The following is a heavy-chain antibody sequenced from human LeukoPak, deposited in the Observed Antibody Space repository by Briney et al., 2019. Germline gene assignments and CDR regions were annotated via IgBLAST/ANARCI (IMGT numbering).Heavy chain of an antibody. V-gene: IGHV3-74*01. J-gene: IGHJ4*02. CDR1: GFTFSSYW. Sequence: PGGSLRLSCAASGFTFSSYWMHWVRQAPGKGLVWVSRISSDGSGTTYADSVKGRFTISRDNAKETVYLQMNSLRAEDTAVYYCTRVSAYQYGSGSYYYFDNWGQGTLVTVSS. CDR2: ISSDGSGT. D-gene: IGHD3-10*01. CDR3: TRVSAYQYGSGSYYYFDN.